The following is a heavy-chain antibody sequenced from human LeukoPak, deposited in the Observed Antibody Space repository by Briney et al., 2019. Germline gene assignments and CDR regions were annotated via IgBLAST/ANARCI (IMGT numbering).Heavy chain of an antibody. CDR1: DGSISSYY. J-gene: IGHJ3*01. CDR3: AREYSSSSGRRAFDF. CDR2: IYYSGST. Sequence: PSETLSLTCTVSDGSISSYYWNWIRQPPAKGLEWIGYIYYSGSTNYNPSLKSRVTTLVDTSKNQFSLRLSSVTAADTAVYYCAREYSSSSGRRAFDFWGQGTMVTVSS. V-gene: IGHV4-59*08. D-gene: IGHD6-6*01.